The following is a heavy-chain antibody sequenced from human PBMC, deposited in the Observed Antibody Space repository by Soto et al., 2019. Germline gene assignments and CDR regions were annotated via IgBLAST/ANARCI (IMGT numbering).Heavy chain of an antibody. CDR3: TTYHGGYNVDH. Sequence: QVQLVQSGAEVKKPGASVKVSCKVSGYTLNEVAMHRGRQAPGKGLEWLGGFDPDEAETIYAQHFQGRVTMTEDTSTDTVYMELSSLRSERTALYFCTTYHGGYNVDHWGHGNLVTVSS. V-gene: IGHV1-24*01. J-gene: IGHJ5*02. CDR2: FDPDEAET. D-gene: IGHD4-17*01. CDR1: GYTLNEVA.